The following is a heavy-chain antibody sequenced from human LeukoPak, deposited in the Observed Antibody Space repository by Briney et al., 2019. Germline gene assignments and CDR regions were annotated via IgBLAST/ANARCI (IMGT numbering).Heavy chain of an antibody. CDR1: GFTFSSYW. V-gene: IGHV3-7*01. CDR3: AREGRFFDAFDI. D-gene: IGHD3-3*01. CDR2: IKQDGSEK. Sequence: GGSLRLSCVASGFTFSSYWMSWVRQAPGKGLEWVANIKQDGSEKYYVDSVKGRFTISRDNAKNSLYLQMNSLRAEDTAVYYCAREGRFFDAFDIWGQGTMVTVSS. J-gene: IGHJ3*02.